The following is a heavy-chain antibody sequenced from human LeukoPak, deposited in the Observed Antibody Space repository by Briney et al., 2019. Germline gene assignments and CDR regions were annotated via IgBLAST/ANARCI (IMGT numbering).Heavy chain of an antibody. V-gene: IGHV4-39*07. J-gene: IGHJ6*03. CDR2: IYYSGST. Sequence: SETLSLTCTVSGGSISSSSYYWGWIRQPPGKGLEWIGSIYYSGSTYYNPSLKSRVTISVDTSKNQFSLKLSSVTAADTAVYYCARGRLYYDILAGSYYTYYYYMDGWGKGTTVTVSS. CDR1: GGSISSSSYY. D-gene: IGHD3-9*01. CDR3: ARGRLYYDILAGSYYTYYYYMDG.